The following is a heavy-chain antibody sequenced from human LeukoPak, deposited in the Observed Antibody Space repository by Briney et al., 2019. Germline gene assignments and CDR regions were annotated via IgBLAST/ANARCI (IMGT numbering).Heavy chain of an antibody. D-gene: IGHD4-23*01. Sequence: PGGSLRLSCAASGFTFRSYGIHWVRQAPGKGPERVTVIWYDGSKKYYADSVKGRFTISRDNSKNTLYLQMNSLRAEDTAVYYCARGLGGNSAAFDIWGQGTMVTVSS. CDR1: GFTFRSYG. V-gene: IGHV3-33*01. J-gene: IGHJ3*02. CDR3: ARGLGGNSAAFDI. CDR2: IWYDGSKK.